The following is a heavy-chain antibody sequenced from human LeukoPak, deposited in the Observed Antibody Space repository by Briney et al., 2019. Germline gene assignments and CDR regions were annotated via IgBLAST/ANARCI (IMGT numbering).Heavy chain of an antibody. V-gene: IGHV3-64D*06. J-gene: IGHJ4*02. Sequence: EGSLRLSCSASGFTFSSYAMHWVRQAPGKGLEYVSAISSNGGSTYYADSVKGRFTISRDNSKNTLYLQMSSLRAEDTAVYYCVKESSYALPDYWGQGTLVTVSS. CDR3: VKESSYALPDY. CDR2: ISSNGGST. D-gene: IGHD6-6*01. CDR1: GFTFSSYA.